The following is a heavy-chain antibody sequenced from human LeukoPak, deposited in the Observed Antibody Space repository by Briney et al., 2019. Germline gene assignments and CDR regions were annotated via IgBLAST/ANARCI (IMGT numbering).Heavy chain of an antibody. CDR1: GFTFSDYY. J-gene: IGHJ6*02. CDR2: IRTSGSTI. Sequence: GGSLRLSCAASGFTFSDYYMSWIRQAPGRGLEWVSYIRTSGSTIYYADSVTGRFTISRDNAKNPLYLQMNSLRAEDTAVYYCARDPPMVRGVIITIYYGMDVWGQGTTVTVSS. V-gene: IGHV3-11*01. D-gene: IGHD3-10*01. CDR3: ARDPPMVRGVIITIYYGMDV.